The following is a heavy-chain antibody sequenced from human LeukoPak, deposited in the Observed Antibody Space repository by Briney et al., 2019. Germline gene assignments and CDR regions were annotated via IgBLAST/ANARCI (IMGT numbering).Heavy chain of an antibody. V-gene: IGHV2-5*02. Sequence: SGPALVKPTQTLTLTCTFSGFSLSTSEVGVGWIRQTPGKALEWLALIYWDDDKRYSPSLMSGLTISKDTSKDQVVLTMTNMDPVDTATYYCAHTPTAGFDSWGQGTLVTVSS. J-gene: IGHJ4*02. CDR2: IYWDDDK. CDR1: GFSLSTSEVG. CDR3: AHTPTAGFDS.